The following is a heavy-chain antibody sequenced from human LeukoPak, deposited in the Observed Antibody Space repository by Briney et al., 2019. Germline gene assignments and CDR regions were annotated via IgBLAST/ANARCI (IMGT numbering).Heavy chain of an antibody. CDR1: RFAFSNAW. J-gene: IGHJ3*02. Sequence: GGSLRLSCADSRFAFSNAWMSWVRQAPGKGLEWVGRIKSKSEGGTEDYAAPVKGRFTLSRDDSKNTLYLQMNSLKIEDTAVYYCTTQSESSVCAAFDMWGQGTMVTVSS. D-gene: IGHD3-22*01. CDR3: TTQSESSVCAAFDM. V-gene: IGHV3-15*01. CDR2: IKSKSEGGTE.